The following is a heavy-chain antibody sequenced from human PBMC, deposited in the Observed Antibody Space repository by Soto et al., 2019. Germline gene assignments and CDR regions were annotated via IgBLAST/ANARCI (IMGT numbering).Heavy chain of an antibody. CDR2: IKQDGREK. CDR3: ARVNSYCSGGSCYRSRNWFDP. V-gene: IGHV3-7*01. CDR1: GFTFSSYW. D-gene: IGHD2-15*01. J-gene: IGHJ5*02. Sequence: GGSLRLSCAASGFTFSSYWMSWVRQAPGKGLEWVANIKQDGREKYYVDSVKGRFTISRDNAKNSLYLQMNSLRAEDTAVYYCARVNSYCSGGSCYRSRNWFDPWGQGTLVTVSS.